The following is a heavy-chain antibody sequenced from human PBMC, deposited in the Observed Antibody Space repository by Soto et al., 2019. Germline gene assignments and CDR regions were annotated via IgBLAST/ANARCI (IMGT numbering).Heavy chain of an antibody. CDR2: IFSNDEK. J-gene: IGHJ6*02. V-gene: IGHV2-26*01. Sequence: QVTLKESGPVLVKPTETLTLTCTVSGFSLSNARMGVSWIRQPPGKALEWLAHIFSNDEKSYSTSLKSRLTISKDTAKSQVVLTMTNMDPVDTATYYCARIRVGAPYYYDSSGYCYDGMVVWGQGTTVTVSS. D-gene: IGHD3-22*01. CDR1: GFSLSNARMG. CDR3: ARIRVGAPYYYDSSGYCYDGMVV.